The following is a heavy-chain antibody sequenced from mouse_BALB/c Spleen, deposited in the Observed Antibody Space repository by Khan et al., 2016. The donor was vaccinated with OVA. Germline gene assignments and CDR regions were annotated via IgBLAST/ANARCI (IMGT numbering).Heavy chain of an antibody. D-gene: IGHD1-1*01. Sequence: EVQLVETGPGLVKPSQSLSLTCTVTGYSITSGYAWNWIRQFPGNKLEWMGYISYSGVHSYTPSLKSRISITRDTSKNQFFLQLNSVTTEDTATYYCARGNYYGYYFDYWGQGTTLTVSS. V-gene: IGHV3-2*02. CDR3: ARGNYYGYYFDY. J-gene: IGHJ2*01. CDR1: GYSITSGYA. CDR2: ISYSGVH.